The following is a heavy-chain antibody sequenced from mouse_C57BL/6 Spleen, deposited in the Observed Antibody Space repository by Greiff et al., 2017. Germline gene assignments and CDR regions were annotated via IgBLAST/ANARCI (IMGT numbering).Heavy chain of an antibody. D-gene: IGHD1-1*01. V-gene: IGHV6-6*01. CDR3: ILITTVGAHWYFDG. J-gene: IGHJ1*03. Sequence: EVKVEESGGGLVQPGGSMKLSCAASGFTFSDAWMDWVRQSPEKGLEWVAEIRNKANNHATYYAESVKGRFTISRDDSKSSVYLQMNSLRAEDTGIYYCILITTVGAHWYFDGWGTGNTGGVPS. CDR1: GFTFSDAW. CDR2: IRNKANNHAT.